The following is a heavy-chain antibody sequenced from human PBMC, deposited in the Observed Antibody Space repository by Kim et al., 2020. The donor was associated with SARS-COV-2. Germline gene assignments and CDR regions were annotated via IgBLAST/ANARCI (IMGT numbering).Heavy chain of an antibody. Sequence: GGSLRLSCAASGFTFSSYEMNWVRQAPGKGLEWVSYISSSGSTIYYADSVKGRFTISRDNTKNSLYLQMNSLRAEDTAVYYCARDRGYSYGYDYYGMDVWGQGTTVTVSS. CDR3: ARDRGYSYGYDYYGMDV. CDR1: GFTFSSYE. CDR2: ISSSGSTI. D-gene: IGHD5-18*01. J-gene: IGHJ6*02. V-gene: IGHV3-48*03.